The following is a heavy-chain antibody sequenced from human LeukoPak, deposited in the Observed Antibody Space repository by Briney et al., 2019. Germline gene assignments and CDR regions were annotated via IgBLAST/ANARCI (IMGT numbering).Heavy chain of an antibody. J-gene: IGHJ4*02. Sequence: GGSLRLSCAASGFTFRDFAMSWVRQAPGKGLEWVSAISGDAHSTYYADSLKGRFTISRDNSKNTLYLQMNSLRAAETATYFCVKDAPLPFDFWGQGALVIVSS. CDR3: VKDAPLPFDF. V-gene: IGHV3-23*01. CDR1: GFTFRDFA. CDR2: ISGDAHST.